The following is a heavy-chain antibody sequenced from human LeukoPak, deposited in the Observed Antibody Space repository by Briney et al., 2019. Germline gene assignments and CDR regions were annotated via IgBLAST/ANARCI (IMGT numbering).Heavy chain of an antibody. CDR2: INPNSGGT. Sequence: GASVKVSCKASGYTFTGYYMHWVRQAPGQGLEWMGWINPNSGGTNYAQKFQGRVTMTRDTSISTAYMELSRLRSDDTAVYYCARFWVLWEDYYYYGMDVWGQGTTVTVSS. D-gene: IGHD3-16*01. V-gene: IGHV1-2*02. CDR1: GYTFTGYY. CDR3: ARFWVLWEDYYYYGMDV. J-gene: IGHJ6*02.